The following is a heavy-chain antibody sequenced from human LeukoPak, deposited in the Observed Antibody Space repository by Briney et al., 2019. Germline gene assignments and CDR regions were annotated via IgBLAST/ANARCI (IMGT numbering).Heavy chain of an antibody. V-gene: IGHV4-61*08. D-gene: IGHD6-13*01. CDR3: ARLVGSSSYYFDY. Sequence: SETLSLTCTVSGGSVSSSDYYWSWLRQPPGKGLEWIGHISYTGSTSYNPSLKSRVTISVDTSKNQFSLKLSSVTAADTAVYYCARLVGSSSYYFDYWGQGTLVTVSS. J-gene: IGHJ4*02. CDR2: ISYTGST. CDR1: GGSVSSSDYY.